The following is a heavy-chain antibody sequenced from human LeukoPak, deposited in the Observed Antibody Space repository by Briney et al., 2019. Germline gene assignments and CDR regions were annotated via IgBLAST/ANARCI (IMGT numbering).Heavy chain of an antibody. V-gene: IGHV3-23*01. CDR2: ISDTGNT. CDR1: GFTLSSYA. J-gene: IGHJ4*02. Sequence: GSLRLSCAASGFTLSSYAMSWVRQAPGKGLEWVSAISDTGNTYHADSVKGRFTISRDSSKNTLFLQMNRLRPEDAAVYYCAKAPVTTCRGAFCYPFDYWGLGTLVTVSS. D-gene: IGHD2-15*01. CDR3: AKAPVTTCRGAFCYPFDY.